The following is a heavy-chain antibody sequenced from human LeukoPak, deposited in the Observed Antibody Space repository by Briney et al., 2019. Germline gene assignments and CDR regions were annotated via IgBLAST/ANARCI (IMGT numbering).Heavy chain of an antibody. D-gene: IGHD3-10*01. CDR1: GFTFSSYA. V-gene: IGHV3-23*01. J-gene: IGHJ4*02. CDR2: ISGSGGST. Sequence: GGSLRLSCAASGFTFSSYAMSWVRQAPGKGLEWVSSISGSGGSTSYADSVGGRFTISRDNSKNTLYLQMNSLRAEHTAVYYCASLRSGSYTSFDFWGQGSLVTVSS. CDR3: ASLRSGSYTSFDF.